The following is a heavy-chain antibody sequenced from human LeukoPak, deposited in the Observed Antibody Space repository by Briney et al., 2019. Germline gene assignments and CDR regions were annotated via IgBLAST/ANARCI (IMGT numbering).Heavy chain of an antibody. Sequence: PGGSLRLSCAASGFTFSSYWMHWVRQAPGKGLVWVSRINSDGSSTSYADSVKGRFTISRDNAKNTLYLQMNSLRAEDTAMYYCARGIMITFGGSLDYWGQGTLVTVSS. CDR2: INSDGSST. J-gene: IGHJ4*02. CDR1: GFTFSSYW. CDR3: ARGIMITFGGSLDY. V-gene: IGHV3-74*01. D-gene: IGHD3-16*01.